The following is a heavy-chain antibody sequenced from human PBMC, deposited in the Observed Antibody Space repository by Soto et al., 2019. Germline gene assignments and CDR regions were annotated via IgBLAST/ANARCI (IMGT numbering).Heavy chain of an antibody. V-gene: IGHV3-30-3*01. J-gene: IGHJ6*02. D-gene: IGHD6-13*01. CDR2: ISYDGSNK. Sequence: VQLLESGGGLVQPGGSLRLSCAASGFTFSSYAMHWVRQAPGKGLEWVAVISYDGSNKYYADSVKGRFTISRDNSKNTLYLQMNSLRAEDTAVYYCARDRLAAGPVGYYYGMDVWGQGTTVTVSS. CDR1: GFTFSSYA. CDR3: ARDRLAAGPVGYYYGMDV.